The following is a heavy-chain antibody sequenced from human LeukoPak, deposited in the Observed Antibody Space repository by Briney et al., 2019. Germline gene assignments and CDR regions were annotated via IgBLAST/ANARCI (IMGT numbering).Heavy chain of an antibody. J-gene: IGHJ4*02. CDR2: IYSGGST. D-gene: IGHD1-1*01. CDR3: ARDVGTRNDY. CDR1: GFTFSSYW. Sequence: GGSLRLSCAASGFTFSSYWMSWVRQAPGKGLEWVSVIYSGGSTYYADSVKGRFTISRDNPKNTLYLQMNSLRAEDTAVYYCARDVGTRNDYWGQGILVTVSS. V-gene: IGHV3-53*01.